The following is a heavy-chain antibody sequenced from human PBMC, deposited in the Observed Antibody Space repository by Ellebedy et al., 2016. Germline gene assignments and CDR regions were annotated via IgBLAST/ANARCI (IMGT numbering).Heavy chain of an antibody. V-gene: IGHV3-13*01. J-gene: IGHJ3*02. CDR3: ARDNPYYDILTGYYTVDAFDI. Sequence: GGSLRLSCAASGFTFSSYDMHWVRQATGKGLEWVSAIGTAGDTYYPGSVNGRFTISRENAKNSLYLQMNSLRAEDTAVYYCARDNPYYDILTGYYTVDAFDIWGQGTMVTVSS. D-gene: IGHD3-9*01. CDR1: GFTFSSYD. CDR2: IGTAGDT.